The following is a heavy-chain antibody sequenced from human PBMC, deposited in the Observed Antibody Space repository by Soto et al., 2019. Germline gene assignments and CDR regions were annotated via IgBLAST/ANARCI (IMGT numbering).Heavy chain of an antibody. CDR2: IYRGRAT. V-gene: IGHV3-53*01. Sequence: PGGSLRLSCAVSGFSVNNTYMSGVRQAPGKGLEWISVIYRGRATYYADSVKGRFTISRDDSRNTVYLQMNSLTTEDTAVYFCARDRSDSSRADSFDIWGQGTMVTV. CDR1: GFSVNNTY. CDR3: ARDRSDSSRADSFDI. J-gene: IGHJ3*02. D-gene: IGHD6-25*01.